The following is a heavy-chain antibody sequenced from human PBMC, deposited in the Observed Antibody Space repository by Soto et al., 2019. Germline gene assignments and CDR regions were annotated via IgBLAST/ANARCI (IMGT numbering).Heavy chain of an antibody. CDR2: INHSGST. CDR1: GGSFSGYY. CDR3: ARGDYGDSYYFYYDMDV. Sequence: SETLSLTCAVYGGSFSGYYWSWIRQPPGKGLEWIGEINHSGSTNYNPSLESRVTISVDTSKNQFSLKLSSVTAADTAMYYCARGDYGDSYYFYYDMDVWGRGTTVTVSS. J-gene: IGHJ6*03. D-gene: IGHD4-17*01. V-gene: IGHV4-34*01.